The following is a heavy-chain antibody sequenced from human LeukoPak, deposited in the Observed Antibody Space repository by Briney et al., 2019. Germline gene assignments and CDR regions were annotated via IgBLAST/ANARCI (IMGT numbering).Heavy chain of an antibody. CDR1: GFTLSDHH. CDR2: IRNKANSYAT. CDR3: ARSYCSSTNCYGLDYFDY. J-gene: IGHJ4*02. Sequence: GGSLRLSCATSGFTLSDHHIDWVRQAPGKGLEWVGRIRNKANSYATEYAASVKGRFTISRDDSQNSLYLQMNSLKTEDTAVYYCARSYCSSTNCYGLDYFDYWGQGTLVTVSS. V-gene: IGHV3-72*01. D-gene: IGHD2-2*01.